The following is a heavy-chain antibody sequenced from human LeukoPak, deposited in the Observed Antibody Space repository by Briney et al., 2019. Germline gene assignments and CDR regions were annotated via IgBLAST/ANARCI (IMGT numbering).Heavy chain of an antibody. V-gene: IGHV3-74*01. CDR2: INSDGSNT. CDR3: ARRIVTYYYDSSGSLDAFDI. CDR1: GFTFSSYW. Sequence: TGGSLRLSCAASGFTFSSYWMHWVRQAPGKGLVWVSRINSDGSNTNYADSVKGRFTISRDDAKNTLYLQMNSLRAEDTAVYYCARRIVTYYYDSSGSLDAFDIWGQGTMVTVSS. J-gene: IGHJ3*02. D-gene: IGHD3-22*01.